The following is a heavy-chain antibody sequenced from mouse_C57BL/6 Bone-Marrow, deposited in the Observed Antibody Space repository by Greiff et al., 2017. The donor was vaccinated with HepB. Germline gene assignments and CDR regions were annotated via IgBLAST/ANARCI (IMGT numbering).Heavy chain of an antibody. Sequence: VKLMESGPGLVQPSQSLSITCTVSGFSLTSYGVHWVRQSPGKGLAWLGVIWSGGSTDYNAAFISRLSISKDNSKSQVFFKMNSLQADDTAIYYCARKNSPFAYWGQGTLVTVSA. V-gene: IGHV2-2*01. J-gene: IGHJ3*01. CDR3: ARKNSPFAY. CDR2: IWSGGST. CDR1: GFSLTSYG.